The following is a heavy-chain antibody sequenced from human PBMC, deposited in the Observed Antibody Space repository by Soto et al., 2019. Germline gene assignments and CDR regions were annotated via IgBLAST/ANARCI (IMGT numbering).Heavy chain of an antibody. CDR1: GFTFTNYA. Sequence: VQLLESGGGLVQPGGSLRLSCAASGFTFTNYAMSWVRQAPGKGLEWISTIGGSDGRTYYADSVKGRFTISKDNSKNTLYLQMNNLRAEDTAIYYCARRGSDYSYFDYWGQGTLVTVSS. D-gene: IGHD3-16*01. CDR2: IGGSDGRT. J-gene: IGHJ4*02. CDR3: ARRGSDYSYFDY. V-gene: IGHV3-23*01.